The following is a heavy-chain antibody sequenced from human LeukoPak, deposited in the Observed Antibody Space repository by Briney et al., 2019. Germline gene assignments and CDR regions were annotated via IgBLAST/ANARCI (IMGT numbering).Heavy chain of an antibody. CDR2: IDQDGREK. V-gene: IGHV3-7*01. J-gene: IGHJ4*02. D-gene: IGHD2-8*01. CDR3: ARENGFDY. Sequence: GGPLRLSCAASGVTFSRYWMSWVRQAPGKGLEWVANIDQDGREKYYVDSVKGRFTISRDNAKNSLYLQMNSLRAEDTAVYYCARENGFDYWGQGTLVTVSS. CDR1: GVTFSRYW.